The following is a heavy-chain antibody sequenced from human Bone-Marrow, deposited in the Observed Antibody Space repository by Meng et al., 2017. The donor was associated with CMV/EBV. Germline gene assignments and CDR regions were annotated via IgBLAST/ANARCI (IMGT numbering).Heavy chain of an antibody. CDR3: AKGRGRYSSSWYVFDY. J-gene: IGHJ4*02. Sequence: SEPLSLTCTVSGVSISSSSYYWGWIRQPPGKGLEWIGSIYYSGSTYYNPSLKSRVTISVDTSKNQFSLKLSSVTAADTAVYYCAKGRGRYSSSWYVFDYWGQGTLVTVSS. CDR2: IYYSGST. CDR1: GVSISSSSYY. D-gene: IGHD6-13*01. V-gene: IGHV4-39*07.